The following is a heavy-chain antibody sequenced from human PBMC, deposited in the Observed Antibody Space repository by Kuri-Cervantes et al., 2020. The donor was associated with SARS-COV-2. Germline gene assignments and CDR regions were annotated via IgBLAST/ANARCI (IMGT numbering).Heavy chain of an antibody. V-gene: IGHV1-18*01. CDR1: GYTFTSYG. CDR2: ISAYNGNT. J-gene: IGHJ3*02. CDR3: ARGEGAAPDLDAFDI. Sequence: ASVKVSCKASGYTFTSYGISWVRQAPGQGLEWMGWISAYNGNTNYALKLQGRVTMTTDTSTSTAYMELRSLRSDDTAVYYCARGEGAAPDLDAFDIWGQGTMVTVSS. D-gene: IGHD1-26*01.